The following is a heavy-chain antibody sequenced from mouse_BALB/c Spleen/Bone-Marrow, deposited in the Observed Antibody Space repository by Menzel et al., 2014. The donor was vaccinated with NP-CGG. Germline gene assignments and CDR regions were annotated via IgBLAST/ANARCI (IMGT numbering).Heavy chain of an antibody. J-gene: IGHJ4*01. V-gene: IGHV1-18*01. CDR1: GYSFTGYY. CDR3: ARDAMDY. CDR2: VNPNNGGT. Sequence: VQLQQPGPDLVKPGASLKISCKASGYSFTGYYMYWLKQSHGKSLEWIGRVNPNNGGTTYNQKLKDKAILTVDKSSTIAYMELRSLTSEDSAVYYCARDAMDYWGQGTSVTVSS.